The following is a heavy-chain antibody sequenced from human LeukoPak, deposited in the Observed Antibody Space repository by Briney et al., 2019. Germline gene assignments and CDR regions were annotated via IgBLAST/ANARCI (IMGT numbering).Heavy chain of an antibody. CDR1: GGSISSYY. D-gene: IGHD5-12*01. V-gene: IGHV4-59*01. CDR3: ARVATRGRATDY. J-gene: IGHJ4*02. Sequence: SETLSLTCTVSGGSISSYYWSWIRQPPGKGLEWIGYIYYSGSTNYNPSLKSRVTISVDTSKNQFSLKLSSVTAADAAVYYCARVATRGRATDYWGQGTLVTVSS. CDR2: IYYSGST.